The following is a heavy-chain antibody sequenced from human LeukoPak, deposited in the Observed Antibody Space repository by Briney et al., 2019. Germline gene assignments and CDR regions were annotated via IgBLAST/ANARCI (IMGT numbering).Heavy chain of an antibody. CDR1: GFTFSSYG. D-gene: IGHD6-13*01. CDR2: IRYDGSNK. J-gene: IGHJ4*02. V-gene: IGHV3-30*02. Sequence: PGGSLRLSCAASGFTFSSYGMHWVRQAPGKGLEWVAFIRYDGSNKYYADSVKGRFTISRDNSKNTLYLQMNSLRAEDTAVYYCARGEGGSYSSSWTDPNFDYWGQGTLVTVSS. CDR3: ARGEGGSYSSSWTDPNFDY.